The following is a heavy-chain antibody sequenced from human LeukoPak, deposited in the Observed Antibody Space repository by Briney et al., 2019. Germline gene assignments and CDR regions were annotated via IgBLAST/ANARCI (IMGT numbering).Heavy chain of an antibody. CDR2: IYWDDDK. V-gene: IGHV2-5*02. CDR3: VRRHYQLGFAP. J-gene: IGHJ5*02. CDR1: GFSLSTSGVG. D-gene: IGHD1-1*01. Sequence: ESGPTLVNPTQTLTLTCTFSGFSLSTSGVGVGWIRQPPGKALEWLALIYWDDDKRYSPSLKNRLTITKDTSKNQVVLTTTNMDPVDTATYYCVRRHYQLGFAPWGQGTLVTVSS.